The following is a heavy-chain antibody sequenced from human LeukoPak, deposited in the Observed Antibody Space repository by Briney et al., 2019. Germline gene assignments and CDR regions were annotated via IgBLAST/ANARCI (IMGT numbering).Heavy chain of an antibody. J-gene: IGHJ3*02. D-gene: IGHD6-13*01. CDR3: ARPGIAAAVHAFDI. V-gene: IGHV4-59*12. Sequence: SETLSLTCAVSGGSIGRYYWSWIRQPPGKTLEWIAYVSASGDTNYDSSLKSRVTISVDTSKNQFSLKLSSVTAADTAVYYCARPGIAAAVHAFDIWGQGTMVTVSS. CDR2: VSASGDT. CDR1: GGSIGRYY.